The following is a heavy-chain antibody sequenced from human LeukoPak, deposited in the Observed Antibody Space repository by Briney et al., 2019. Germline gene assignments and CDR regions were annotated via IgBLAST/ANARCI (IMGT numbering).Heavy chain of an antibody. CDR2: INHSGST. V-gene: IGHV4-34*01. CDR1: GGSFSGYY. D-gene: IGHD3-3*01. J-gene: IGHJ4*02. Sequence: SETLSLTCAVYGGSFSGYYWSWIRQAPGKGLEWIGEINHSGSTNYNPSLKSRVTISVDTSKNQFSLKLSSVTAADTAVYYCARGAPITIFGVVITHRAYFDYWGQGTLVTVSS. CDR3: ARGAPITIFGVVITHRAYFDY.